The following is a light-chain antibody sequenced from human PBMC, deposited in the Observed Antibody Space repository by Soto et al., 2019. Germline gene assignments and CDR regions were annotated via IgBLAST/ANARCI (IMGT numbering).Light chain of an antibody. Sequence: LTQPASVSGSAGQSIAISCTGTSSDVGGYNYVPWYQQHPGKAPKLLLSEVSKRPSGVSDRFSGSKSGNTASLTISGLQTQDEADYYCSSFTSAYTFVFGTGTKVTVL. CDR3: SSFTSAYTFV. CDR1: SSDVGGYNY. J-gene: IGLJ1*01. V-gene: IGLV2-14*01. CDR2: EVS.